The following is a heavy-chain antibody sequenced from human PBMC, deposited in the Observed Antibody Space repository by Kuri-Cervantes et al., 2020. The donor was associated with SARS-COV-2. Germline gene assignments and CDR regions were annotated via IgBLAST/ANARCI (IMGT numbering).Heavy chain of an antibody. J-gene: IGHJ5*02. CDR1: GFSLSTSGVG. Sequence: SAPTLVRPTQTLTLTCSFSGFSLSTSGVGVGWIRQPPGKALEWLALIYWDDDKRYNASLKSRLTIIKDTSKTQVVLTMTNMDPVDTATDYCAHLDPLYDYGSWWFDPWGQGTLVTVSS. D-gene: IGHD4-17*01. V-gene: IGHV2-5*02. CDR3: AHLDPLYDYGSWWFDP. CDR2: IYWDDDK.